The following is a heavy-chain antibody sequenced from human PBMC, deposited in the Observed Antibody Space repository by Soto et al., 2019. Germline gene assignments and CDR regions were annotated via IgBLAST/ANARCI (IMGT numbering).Heavy chain of an antibody. J-gene: IGHJ4*02. CDR2: IGTAGDT. Sequence: PGGSLRLSCSASGFTFSSYDMHWVRQGPGKGLEWVSAIGTAGDTNYAGSVKGRFTISRENAKNSLYLQMNSLRAGDTAIYFCARAIGPTLFYYRGQGSLVTVSS. D-gene: IGHD3-22*01. V-gene: IGHV3-13*04. CDR1: GFTFSSYD. CDR3: ARAIGPTLFYY.